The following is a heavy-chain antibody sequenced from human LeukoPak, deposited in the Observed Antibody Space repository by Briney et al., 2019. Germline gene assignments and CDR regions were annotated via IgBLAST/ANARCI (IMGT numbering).Heavy chain of an antibody. D-gene: IGHD2-2*01. V-gene: IGHV1-69*13. J-gene: IGHJ3*02. CDR2: IIPIFGTA. CDR3: ASNCRYCSSTSCYSIFYGITGGGSCYWGGGAFDI. CDR1: GGTFSSYA. Sequence: GASVKVSCKASGGTFSSYAISWVRQAPGQGLEWMGGIIPIFGTANYAQKFQGRVTITADESTSTAYMELSSLRSEDTAVYYCASNCRYCSSTSCYSIFYGITGGGSCYWGGGAFDIWGQGTMVTVSS.